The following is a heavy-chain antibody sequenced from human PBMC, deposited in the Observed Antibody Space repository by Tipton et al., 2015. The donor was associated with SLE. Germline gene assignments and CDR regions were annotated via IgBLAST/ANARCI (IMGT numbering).Heavy chain of an antibody. Sequence: TLSLTCTVSGGSISSHYWSWIRQPPGKGLEWIGYIYYSGSTNYNPSLKSRVTISVDTSKNQFSLKLSSVTAADTAVYYCAILTGTTYYYSMDVWGQGTTVTVSS. CDR1: GGSISSHY. CDR3: AILTGTTYYYSMDV. CDR2: IYYSGST. V-gene: IGHV4-59*11. D-gene: IGHD1-7*01. J-gene: IGHJ6*02.